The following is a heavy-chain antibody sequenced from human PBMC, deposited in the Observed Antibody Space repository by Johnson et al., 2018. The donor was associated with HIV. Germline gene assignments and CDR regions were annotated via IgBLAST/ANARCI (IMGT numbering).Heavy chain of an antibody. Sequence: PGRSLRLSCAASGFTFDDYAMHWVRQAPGKGLEWVSGISWNSGSIGYADSVKGRFTISRDNAKNSLYLQMNSLRAEDTALYYCAKDIATMIVVVRGAFDIWGQGTMVTVSS. J-gene: IGHJ3*02. V-gene: IGHV3-9*01. CDR1: GFTFDDYA. CDR2: ISWNSGSI. D-gene: IGHD3-22*01. CDR3: AKDIATMIVVVRGAFDI.